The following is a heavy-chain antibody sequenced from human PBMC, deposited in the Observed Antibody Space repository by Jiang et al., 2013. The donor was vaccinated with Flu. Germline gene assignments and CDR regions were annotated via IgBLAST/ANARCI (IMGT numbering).Heavy chain of an antibody. CDR3: ATAFRWELLAIDY. D-gene: IGHD1-26*01. V-gene: IGHV1-24*01. CDR2: ET. J-gene: IGHJ4*02. Sequence: ETIYAQKFQGRVTMTEDTSTDTAYMELSSLRSEDTAVYYCATAFRWELLAIDYWGQGTLVTVSS.